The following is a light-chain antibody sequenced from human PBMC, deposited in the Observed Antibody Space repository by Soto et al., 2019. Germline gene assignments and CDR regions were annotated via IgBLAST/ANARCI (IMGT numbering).Light chain of an antibody. CDR2: DVR. J-gene: IGLJ2*01. CDR3: SSYTGSSTYVV. V-gene: IGLV2-14*01. Sequence: QSALTQPASVSGSPGQSITISCTGTSSDVGGYNYVSWYQQHPGKAPKLMIYDVRNRPSGVSNRFSGSKSGNTASLTISGLQAEDEADYYCSSYTGSSTYVVFGGGTTVTVL. CDR1: SSDVGGYNY.